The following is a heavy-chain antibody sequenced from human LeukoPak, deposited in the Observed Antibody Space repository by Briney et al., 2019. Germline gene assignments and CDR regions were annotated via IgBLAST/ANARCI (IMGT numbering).Heavy chain of an antibody. D-gene: IGHD6-13*01. Sequence: GGSLRLSCAASGFTFSHYWMSWVRQAPGKGLERVASIKQDGSQKYYGDSVKGRFTIYRDNAKNSLYLQMNSLRAEDTAFYYCAKDDNSWSLDYWGQGTLVTVSS. V-gene: IGHV3-7*01. CDR3: AKDDNSWSLDY. CDR2: IKQDGSQK. CDR1: GFTFSHYW. J-gene: IGHJ4*02.